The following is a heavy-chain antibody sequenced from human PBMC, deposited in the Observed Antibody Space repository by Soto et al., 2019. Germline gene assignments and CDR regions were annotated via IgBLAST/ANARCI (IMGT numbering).Heavy chain of an antibody. D-gene: IGHD6-13*01. CDR3: AKDWLMASPGTLDK. CDR1: GFVFSSFA. Sequence: EVQLLESGGDLAQPGGSLRLSCAASGFVFSSFAMSWVRQAPGQGLEWVSTVSGSGVTTHYADSVKGRFTVSRDNSKNTVSLQMNSLTVADTAVYYCAKDWLMASPGTLDKWGQGALVTVSS. J-gene: IGHJ4*02. V-gene: IGHV3-23*01. CDR2: VSGSGVTT.